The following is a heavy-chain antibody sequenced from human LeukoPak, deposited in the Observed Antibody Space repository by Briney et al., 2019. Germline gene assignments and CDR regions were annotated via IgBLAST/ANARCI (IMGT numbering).Heavy chain of an antibody. J-gene: IGHJ4*02. CDR2: IYYSGST. CDR1: GGSISSSSYY. D-gene: IGHD6-6*01. Sequence: SETLSLTCTVSGGSISSSSYYWGWIRQPPGKGLEWIGSIYYSGSTYYNPSLKSRVTISVDTSKNQFSLKLSSVTAADTAVCYCARTGVLSIAAMYYFDYWGQGTLVTVSS. CDR3: ARTGVLSIAAMYYFDY. V-gene: IGHV4-39*07.